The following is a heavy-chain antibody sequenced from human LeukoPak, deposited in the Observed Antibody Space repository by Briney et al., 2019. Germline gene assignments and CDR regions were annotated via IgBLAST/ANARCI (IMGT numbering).Heavy chain of an antibody. V-gene: IGHV3-30*04. CDR3: ATTGSGSYYDY. J-gene: IGHJ4*02. CDR1: GFTFSSYA. D-gene: IGHD1-26*01. CDR2: ISYDGNNK. Sequence: GRSLRLSCAASGFTFSSYAMHWVRQAPGKGLEWVALISYDGNNKYYANSVKGRFTISRDNSKNTLYLQMNSLRAEDTAVYYCATTGSGSYYDYWGQGTLVTVSS.